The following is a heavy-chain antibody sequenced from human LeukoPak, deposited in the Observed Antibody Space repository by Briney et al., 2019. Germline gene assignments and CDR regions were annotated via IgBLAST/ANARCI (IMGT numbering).Heavy chain of an antibody. V-gene: IGHV3-23*01. D-gene: IGHD1-1*01. Sequence: QAGGSLRLSCAASGFTFSSYSMNWVRQAPGKGLEWVSGLSASGGTTFYADSVKGRFTISRDISKNTLYLQMNSLRVDDTAVYYCAKDRTTSPRIFDYWGQGSLVTVSS. CDR3: AKDRTTSPRIFDY. CDR2: LSASGGTT. J-gene: IGHJ4*02. CDR1: GFTFSSYS.